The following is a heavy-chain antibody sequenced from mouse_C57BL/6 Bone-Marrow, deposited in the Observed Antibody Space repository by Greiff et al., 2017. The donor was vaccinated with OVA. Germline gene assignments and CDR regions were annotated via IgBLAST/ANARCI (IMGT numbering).Heavy chain of an antibody. V-gene: IGHV1-50*01. J-gene: IGHJ2*01. Sequence: QVQLQQPGAELVKPGASVKLSCKASGYTFTSYWMQWVKQRPGQGLEWIGEIDPSDSYTNYNQKFKGKATLTVDTSSSTAYMQLSSLTSEDSAVYYCAWRSYYGSFDYWGQGTTLTVSS. CDR3: AWRSYYGSFDY. CDR2: IDPSDSYT. D-gene: IGHD1-1*01. CDR1: GYTFTSYW.